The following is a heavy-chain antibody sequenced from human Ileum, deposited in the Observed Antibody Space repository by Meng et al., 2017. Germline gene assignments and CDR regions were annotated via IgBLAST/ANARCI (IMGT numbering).Heavy chain of an antibody. D-gene: IGHD1-26*01. J-gene: IGHJ4*02. Sequence: QVHLTPWGAGLLKPADTLSLTVAFVGGSFHDHYGVWVRKSPGKGREWIGQIHHSGRTNYKSSLERRVTISVDTSKSQFSLKLTSVTAADTAMYYCVRGPARETHDFDYWGQGALVTVSS. CDR1: GGSFHDHY. CDR3: VRGPARETHDFDY. CDR2: IHHSGRT. V-gene: IGHV4-34*01.